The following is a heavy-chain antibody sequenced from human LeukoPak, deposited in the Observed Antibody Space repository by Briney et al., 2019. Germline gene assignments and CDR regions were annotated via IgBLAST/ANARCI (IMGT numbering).Heavy chain of an antibody. CDR1: GFTFSTYW. CDR3: ARDQGISDY. V-gene: IGHV3-7*01. Sequence: PGGSLRLSCAASGFTFSTYWMSWVRQAPGKGLEWVANIKQDGTEKYYVDSVKGRFTISRDNAKNSLYLQMNSLRDEDSAVYYCARDQGISDYWGQGTLVTVSS. J-gene: IGHJ4*02. CDR2: IKQDGTEK.